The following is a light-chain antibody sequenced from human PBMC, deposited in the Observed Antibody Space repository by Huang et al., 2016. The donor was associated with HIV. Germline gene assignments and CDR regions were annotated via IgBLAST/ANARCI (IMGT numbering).Light chain of an antibody. Sequence: EIVLTQSPATLSLSPGKRATLSCRASQSLSSSYLSWYQQIPGQAPRRLIYGASTRATGIPARFSGRGSGTDFTLTIASLQPEDFAIYYCQQDYNLPITFGQGTRLEIE. CDR3: QQDYNLPIT. CDR2: GAS. CDR1: QSLSSSY. V-gene: IGKV3D-7*01. J-gene: IGKJ5*01.